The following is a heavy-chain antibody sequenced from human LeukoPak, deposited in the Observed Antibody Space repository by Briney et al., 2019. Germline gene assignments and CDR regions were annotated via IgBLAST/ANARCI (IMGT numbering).Heavy chain of an antibody. CDR3: AKGVNMVRGVITN. Sequence: GGSLRLSCAASGFTFSSYGMHWVRQAPGKGLEWVAFIRYDGSNKYYADSVKGRFTISRDNSKNTLYLQMNSLRAEDTAVYYCAKGVNMVRGVITNWGQGTLVTVSS. CDR2: IRYDGSNK. J-gene: IGHJ4*02. D-gene: IGHD3-10*01. V-gene: IGHV3-30*02. CDR1: GFTFSSYG.